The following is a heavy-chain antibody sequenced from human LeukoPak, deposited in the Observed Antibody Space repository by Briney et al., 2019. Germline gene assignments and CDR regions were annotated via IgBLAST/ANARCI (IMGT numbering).Heavy chain of an antibody. J-gene: IGHJ4*02. Sequence: SETLSLTCTVSGGSISSSSYYWGWIRQPPGKGLEWIGSIYYSGSTYYNPSLKSRVTISVDTSKTQFSLKLRSVTAADTAVYYCARSSGRYYLECGYWGQGTLVTVSS. CDR1: GGSISSSSYY. D-gene: IGHD1-26*01. CDR3: ARSSGRYYLECGY. V-gene: IGHV4-39*01. CDR2: IYYSGST.